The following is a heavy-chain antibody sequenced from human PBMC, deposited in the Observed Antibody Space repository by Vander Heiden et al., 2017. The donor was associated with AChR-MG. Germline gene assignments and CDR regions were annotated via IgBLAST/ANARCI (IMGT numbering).Heavy chain of an antibody. CDR1: GFSFSTYA. CDR2: ISAGGGSA. CDR3: IRFCDTSSCYTRGFGMDV. Sequence: EVQVSESGGGLVQPGGSLRLSCAASGFSFSTYAMSWVRQAPGKGLEWVSSISAGGGSANYAGSVRGRFTVSRDNSKNTVYLQMTSLRAEDSAVYYCIRFCDTSSCYTRGFGMDVWGQGTTGTVSS. J-gene: IGHJ6*02. D-gene: IGHD3-3*01. V-gene: IGHV3-23*01.